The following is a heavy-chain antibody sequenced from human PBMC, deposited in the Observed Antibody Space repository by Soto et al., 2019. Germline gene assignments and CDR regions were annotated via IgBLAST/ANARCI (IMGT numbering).Heavy chain of an antibody. D-gene: IGHD1-20*01. CDR2: LYHSGST. V-gene: IGHV4-4*02. J-gene: IGHJ4*02. CDR3: AVGYNFGFFDS. CDR1: GGSIRSSDR. Sequence: GSLRLSCAVSGGSIRSSDRWSWVRQPPGKGLEWVGELYHSGSTNYNPSLKSRVIISVDKSKNQFSLRLSSVTAADTAVYYCAVGYNFGFFDSWGQGTLVTVSS.